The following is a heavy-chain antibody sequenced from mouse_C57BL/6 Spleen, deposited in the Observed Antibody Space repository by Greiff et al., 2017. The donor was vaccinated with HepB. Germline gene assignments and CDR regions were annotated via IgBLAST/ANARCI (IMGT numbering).Heavy chain of an antibody. CDR2: ISDGGSYT. V-gene: IGHV5-4*03. D-gene: IGHD4-1*01. J-gene: IGHJ2*01. Sequence: EVKLEESGGGLVKPGGSLKLSCAASGFTFSSYAMSWVRQTPEKRLEWVATISDGGSYTYYPDNVKGRFTISRDNAKNNLYLQMSHLKSEDTAMYYCARTPSNWDGFDYWGQGTTLTVSS. CDR3: ARTPSNWDGFDY. CDR1: GFTFSSYA.